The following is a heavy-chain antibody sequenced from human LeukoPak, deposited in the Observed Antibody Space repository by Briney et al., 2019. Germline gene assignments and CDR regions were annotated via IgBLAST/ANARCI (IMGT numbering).Heavy chain of an antibody. Sequence: PGGSLRLSCAASGFTFDDYGMSWVRQAPGKGLEWVSGINWNGGSTGYADSVKGRFTISRDNAKNSLYLQMNSLRAEDTALYYCARDIDYYDSSGYYSYYFDYWGQGTLVTVSS. CDR3: ARDIDYYDSSGYYSYYFDY. CDR2: INWNGGST. CDR1: GFTFDDYG. J-gene: IGHJ4*02. V-gene: IGHV3-20*04. D-gene: IGHD3-22*01.